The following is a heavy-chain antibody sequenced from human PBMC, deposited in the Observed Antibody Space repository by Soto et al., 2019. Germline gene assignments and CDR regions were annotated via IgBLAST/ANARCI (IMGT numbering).Heavy chain of an antibody. CDR1: GFTFSDHH. Sequence: EVQLAESGGGLVQPGGSLRLSCAASGFTFSDHHMDWVRQAPGKGLEWVGRSRNKAKSYTTEYAASAQGRFSISRDDSKKSLYLQMDSLKTEDTAVYYCARGSTIDSYYYMDVWGKGTTVTVSS. J-gene: IGHJ6*03. CDR2: SRNKAKSYTT. CDR3: ARGSTIDSYYYMDV. D-gene: IGHD5-12*01. V-gene: IGHV3-72*01.